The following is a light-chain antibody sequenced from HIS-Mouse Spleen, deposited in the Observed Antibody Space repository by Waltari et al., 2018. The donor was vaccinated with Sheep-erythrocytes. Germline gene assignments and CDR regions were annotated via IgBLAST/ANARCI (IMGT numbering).Light chain of an antibody. Sequence: QSALTQPASVSGSPGQSITISCTATSSYVGSYNLVPWYQQHPGKAPKLMIYEGSKRPSGVSNRFSGSKSGNTASLTISGLQAEDEADYYCCSYAGSSTPWVFGGGTKLTVL. J-gene: IGLJ3*02. CDR2: EGS. CDR3: CSYAGSSTPWV. CDR1: SSYVGSYNL. V-gene: IGLV2-23*01.